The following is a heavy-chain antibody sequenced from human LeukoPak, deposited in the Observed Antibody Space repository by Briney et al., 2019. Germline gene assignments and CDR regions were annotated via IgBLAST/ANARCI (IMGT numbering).Heavy chain of an antibody. J-gene: IGHJ5*02. D-gene: IGHD4-17*01. CDR3: ASTNDFGDYMGA. CDR2: MYHGGST. Sequence: SQTLSLTCAVSGGSISSGGYPWSWIRQPPGKGLEWIGYMYHGGSTYYSPSLEGRVTISVDRSKNQLSLKVTSVTAADTAVYYCASTNDFGDYMGAWGQGILVTVSS. CDR1: GGSISSGGYP. V-gene: IGHV4-30-2*01.